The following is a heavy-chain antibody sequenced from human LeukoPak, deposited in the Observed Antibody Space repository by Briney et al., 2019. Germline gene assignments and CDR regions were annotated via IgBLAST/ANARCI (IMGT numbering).Heavy chain of an antibody. Sequence: GGSLRLSCAASVFTVRSNYMSWVRQAPGKGLEWVSIIYSGGSTYYADSVKGRFTISRDNSKNTLYLQMNSLRVEDTGVYYCARDEWELLRAYWGQGTLVTVSS. J-gene: IGHJ4*02. D-gene: IGHD1-26*01. CDR3: ARDEWELLRAY. V-gene: IGHV3-66*02. CDR2: IYSGGST. CDR1: VFTVRSNY.